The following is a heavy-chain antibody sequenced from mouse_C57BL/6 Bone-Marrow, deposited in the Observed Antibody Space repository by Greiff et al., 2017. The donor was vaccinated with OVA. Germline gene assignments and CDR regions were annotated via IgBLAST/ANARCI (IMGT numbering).Heavy chain of an antibody. J-gene: IGHJ1*03. CDR2: IRNKANGYTT. CDR1: GFTFTDYY. D-gene: IGHD1-1*01. Sequence: EVQRVESGGGLVQPGGSLSLSCAASGFTFTDYYMSWVRQPPGKALEWLGFIRNKANGYTTEYSASVKGRFTISRDNSQSILYLQMNALRAEDSATYYCARYYYYGSSLVYWYFDVWGTGPTVTVSS. V-gene: IGHV7-3*01. CDR3: ARYYYYGSSLVYWYFDV.